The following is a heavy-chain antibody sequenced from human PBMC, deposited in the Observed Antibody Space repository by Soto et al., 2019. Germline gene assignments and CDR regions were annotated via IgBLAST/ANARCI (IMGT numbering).Heavy chain of an antibody. J-gene: IGHJ5*02. Sequence: SETLSLTCTVSGGSISSGNYYWSWIRQPPGKGLEWIGYIYYSGYTHYNPSLKSRVTISVDTSKNQFSLKLSSVTAADTAVYYCVRSPYGSGTYYNVFWFDPWGQGTLVTVSS. CDR1: GGSISSGNYY. CDR3: VRSPYGSGTYYNVFWFDP. D-gene: IGHD3-10*01. CDR2: IYYSGYT. V-gene: IGHV4-30-4*01.